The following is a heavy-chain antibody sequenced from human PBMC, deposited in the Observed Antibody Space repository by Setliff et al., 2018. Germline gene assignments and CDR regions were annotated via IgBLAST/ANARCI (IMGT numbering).Heavy chain of an antibody. Sequence: SETLSLTCAVSGYSISSAYYWGWIRQTPGKGLEWIGSIFHSGRSYYNPSLKSRVTMSVDTSKSQFSLKLSSVTAADTAAYYCAKDVGDGYGVDAYASGGFDIWGQGTLVTVSS. CDR2: IFHSGRS. V-gene: IGHV4-38-2*02. D-gene: IGHD5-18*01. J-gene: IGHJ3*02. CDR1: GYSISSAYY. CDR3: AKDVGDGYGVDAYASGGFDI.